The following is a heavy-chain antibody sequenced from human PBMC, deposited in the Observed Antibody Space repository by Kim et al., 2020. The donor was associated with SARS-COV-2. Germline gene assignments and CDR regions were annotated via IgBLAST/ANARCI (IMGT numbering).Heavy chain of an antibody. Sequence: KYNADSVKAGFTISREIPKNTLYLKMNRLRAEDTAVYYCARDTQQLGFDYWGQGTLVTVSS. J-gene: IGHJ4*02. D-gene: IGHD6-13*01. CDR3: ARDTQQLGFDY. CDR2: K. V-gene: IGHV3-33*01.